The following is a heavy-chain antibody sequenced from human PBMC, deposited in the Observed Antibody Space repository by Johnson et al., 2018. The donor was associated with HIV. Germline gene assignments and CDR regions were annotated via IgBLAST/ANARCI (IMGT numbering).Heavy chain of an antibody. J-gene: IGHJ3*02. CDR2: INQYGSEE. CDR3: ARDVKYYDTSGYHSDAFDI. V-gene: IGHV3-7*05. CDR1: GFAFGSYW. D-gene: IGHD3-22*01. Sequence: MQLVESGGGLVQPGGSLRLSCAASGFAFGSYWMHWVRQAPGKGLQWVANINQYGSEEYYVDSVKGRFTISRDNAKNSMYLQMNSLRGEDTALYYCARDVKYYDTSGYHSDAFDIWGQGTLVIVSS.